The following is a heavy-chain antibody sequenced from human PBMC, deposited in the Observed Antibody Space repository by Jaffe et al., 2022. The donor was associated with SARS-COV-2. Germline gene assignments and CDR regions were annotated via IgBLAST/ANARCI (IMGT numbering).Heavy chain of an antibody. CDR2: IKQDGSEK. CDR3: ARPIPWDYYDSSGRKGVDY. CDR1: GFTFSSYW. D-gene: IGHD3-22*01. Sequence: EVQLVESGGGLVQPGGSLRLSCAASGFTFSSYWMSWVRQAPGKGLEWVANIKQDGSEKYYVDSVKGRFTISRDNAKNSLYLQMNSLRAEDTAVYYCARPIPWDYYDSSGRKGVDYWGQGTLVTVSS. V-gene: IGHV3-7*01. J-gene: IGHJ4*02.